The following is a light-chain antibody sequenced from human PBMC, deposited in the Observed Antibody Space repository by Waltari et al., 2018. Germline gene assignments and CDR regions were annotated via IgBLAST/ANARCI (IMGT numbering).Light chain of an antibody. CDR2: EDN. CDR1: RGSIASNS. V-gene: IGLV6-57*01. Sequence: NFMLTQPHSVSESPGKTVTISCTRSRGSIASNSVQWYQQRPGSSPTTVIYEDNQRPSGVPDRFSGSIDSSSNSASLTISGLKTEDEADYYCQSYDTSNRVFGGGTKVTVL. CDR3: QSYDTSNRV. J-gene: IGLJ3*02.